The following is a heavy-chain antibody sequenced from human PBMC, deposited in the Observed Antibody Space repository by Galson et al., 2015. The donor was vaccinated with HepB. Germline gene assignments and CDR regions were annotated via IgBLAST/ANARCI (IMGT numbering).Heavy chain of an antibody. V-gene: IGHV3-15*01. D-gene: IGHD2-2*01. J-gene: IGHJ6*02. CDR1: GFTFSNAW. Sequence: SLRLSCAASGFTFSNAWMSWVRQAPGKGLEWVGRIKSKTDGGTTDYAAPVKGRFTISRDDSKNTLYLQMNSLKTEDTAVYYSTTDELIVPAGGYYYGMDVWGQGTTVTVSS. CDR3: TTDELIVPAGGYYYGMDV. CDR2: IKSKTDGGTT.